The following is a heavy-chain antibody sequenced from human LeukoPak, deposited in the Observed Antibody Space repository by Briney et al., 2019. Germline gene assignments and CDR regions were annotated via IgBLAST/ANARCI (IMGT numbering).Heavy chain of an antibody. CDR3: ARDGSRGNLVTAPDF. CDR1: GFTFSNYG. J-gene: IGHJ4*02. CDR2: ISGRGGSP. V-gene: IGHV3-23*01. Sequence: PGGSLRLSCAASGFTFSNYGMNWVRQAPGKGLEWVSAISGRGGSPYYADSVKGRFTISRDSSKNTLYLQMNSLRAEDTAVYYCARDGSRGNLVTAPDFWGQGTLVTVSS. D-gene: IGHD2-21*02.